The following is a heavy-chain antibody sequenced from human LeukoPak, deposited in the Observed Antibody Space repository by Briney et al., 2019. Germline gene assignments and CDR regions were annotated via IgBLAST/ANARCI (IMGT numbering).Heavy chain of an antibody. D-gene: IGHD5-24*01. J-gene: IGHJ3*02. CDR3: ARIRDGYNDAYDI. Sequence: ASVKVSCKASGYTFTNYYIHWVRQAPGQELEWMGLINPGGGNTNYAQNFQGRVTMTRDTSASTVYMELSSLRSEDTAIYYCARIRDGYNDAYDIWGQGTVVTVPS. V-gene: IGHV1-46*01. CDR2: INPGGGNT. CDR1: GYTFTNYY.